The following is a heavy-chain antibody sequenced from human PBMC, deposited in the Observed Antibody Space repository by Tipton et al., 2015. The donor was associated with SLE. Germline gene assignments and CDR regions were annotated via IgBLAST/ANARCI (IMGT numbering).Heavy chain of an antibody. CDR3: ARGPDYSNYYFYRMDV. CDR2: IYHSGTT. D-gene: IGHD4-11*01. J-gene: IGHJ6*02. V-gene: IGHV4-4*02. Sequence: TLSLTCAVSGGSINSYNWWTWVRQPPGKGLEWIGEIYHSGTTNYNPSLKSRITISLYKSNNHFSLRLGSLTAADTAVYYCARGPDYSNYYFYRMDVWVQGTTVTVSS. CDR1: GGSINSYNW.